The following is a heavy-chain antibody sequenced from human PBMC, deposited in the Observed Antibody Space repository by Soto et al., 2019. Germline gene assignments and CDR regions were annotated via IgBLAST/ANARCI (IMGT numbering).Heavy chain of an antibody. J-gene: IGHJ5*02. D-gene: IGHD2-21*02. CDR3: ARVLVFYGGFDP. CDR2: INHSGST. CDR1: GGSFSDYY. V-gene: IGHV4-34*10. Sequence: SETLSLTCAVYGGSFSDYYWSWIRQPPGKGLEWIGEINHSGSTNYNPSLKSRFTISRDNAKNSLYLQMNSLRAEDTAVYYCARVLVFYGGFDPWGQGTLVTVSS.